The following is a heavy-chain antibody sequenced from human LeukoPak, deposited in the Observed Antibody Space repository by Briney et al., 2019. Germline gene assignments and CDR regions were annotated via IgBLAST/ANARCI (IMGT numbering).Heavy chain of an antibody. CDR3: ARAPQAQWLFDH. CDR1: GGTFSSYA. J-gene: IGHJ5*02. D-gene: IGHD6-19*01. CDR2: IIPIFGTA. Sequence: ASVKVSCKASGGTFSSYAISWVRQAPGQGLEWMGGIIPIFGTANYAQKFQGRVTITADESTSTAYMELSSLRSEDTAVYYCARAPQAQWLFDHWGQGTLVTVSS. V-gene: IGHV1-69*13.